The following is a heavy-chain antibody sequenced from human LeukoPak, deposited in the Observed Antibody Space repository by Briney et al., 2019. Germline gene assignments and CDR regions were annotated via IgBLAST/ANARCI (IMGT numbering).Heavy chain of an antibody. CDR3: ARVGTTVIIASDP. J-gene: IGHJ5*02. CDR1: GGSFSGYY. Sequence: SETLSLTCAVYGGSFSGYYWNWTRQPPGKGLEWIGENNHSGITNYNPSLKSRVTISVDTSKKQFSLKLNSVTAADTAVYYCARVGTTVIIASDPWGQGTQVIVSS. V-gene: IGHV4-34*01. D-gene: IGHD4-23*01. CDR2: NNHSGIT.